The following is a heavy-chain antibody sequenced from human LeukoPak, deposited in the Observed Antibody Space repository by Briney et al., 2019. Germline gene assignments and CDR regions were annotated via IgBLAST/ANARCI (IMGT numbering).Heavy chain of an antibody. CDR1: GFTFSNSA. CDR2: LSGSGITT. Sequence: AGGSLRLSCAASGFTFSNSAMSWVRQAPGRGLEWVSTLSGSGITTYYADFVKGRFTISRENSKNTLYLQMNSLRAEDTAVYYCAKGIYSSGWRYFDYWGHGTLVTVSS. J-gene: IGHJ4*01. D-gene: IGHD6-19*01. V-gene: IGHV3-23*01. CDR3: AKGIYSSGWRYFDY.